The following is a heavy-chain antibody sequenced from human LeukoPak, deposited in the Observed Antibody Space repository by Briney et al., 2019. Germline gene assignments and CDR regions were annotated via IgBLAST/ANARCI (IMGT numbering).Heavy chain of an antibody. CDR3: ARILIVLMVRIDY. D-gene: IGHD2-8*01. V-gene: IGHV4-61*02. Sequence: PSETLSLTCTVSGGSISSGSYYWSWIRQPAGKGLEWIGRIYTSGSTNYNPSLKSRVTISVDTSKNQFSLKLSSVTAADTAVYYCARILIVLMVRIDYWGQGTLVTVSS. CDR1: GGSISSGSYY. CDR2: IYTSGST. J-gene: IGHJ4*02.